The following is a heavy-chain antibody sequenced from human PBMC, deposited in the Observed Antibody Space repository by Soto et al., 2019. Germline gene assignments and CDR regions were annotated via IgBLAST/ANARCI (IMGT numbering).Heavy chain of an antibody. CDR3: AKDPSSGWYREPHYFEY. CDR1: GFTFSSYG. Sequence: QVQLVESGGVVVQPGRSLRLSCAASGFTFSSYGMHWVRQAPGKGLDWVAVISCDGSNKYYADSVKCRFTISRDNSKNTLSLQMNSLRAEDPAVYYCAKDPSSGWYREPHYFEYLGQVTLVTVSS. CDR2: ISCDGSNK. D-gene: IGHD6-19*01. V-gene: IGHV3-30*18. J-gene: IGHJ4*02.